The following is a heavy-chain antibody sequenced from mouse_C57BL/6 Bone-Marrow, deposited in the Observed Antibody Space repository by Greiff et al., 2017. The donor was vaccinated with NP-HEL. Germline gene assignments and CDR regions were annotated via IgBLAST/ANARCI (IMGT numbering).Heavy chain of an antibody. J-gene: IGHJ4*01. D-gene: IGHD2-12*01. V-gene: IGHV14-1*01. CDR1: GFNIKDYY. CDR2: IDPEDGDT. Sequence: VHVKQSGAELVRPGASVKLSCTASGFNIKDYYMHWVKQRPEQGLEWIGRIDPEDGDTEYAPKFQGKATMTADTSSNTAYLQLSSLTSEDTAVYYCTTYDGYYAMDYWGQGTSVTVSS. CDR3: TTYDGYYAMDY.